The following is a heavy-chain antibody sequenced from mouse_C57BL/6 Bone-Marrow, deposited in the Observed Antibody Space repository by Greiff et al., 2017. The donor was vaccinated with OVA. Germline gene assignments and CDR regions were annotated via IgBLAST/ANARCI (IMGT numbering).Heavy chain of an antibody. D-gene: IGHD2-3*01. Sequence: QVQLQQPGAELVKPGASVKLSCKASGYTFTSYWMQWVKQRPGQGLEWIGEIDPSDSYTNYNQKFKGKATLTVDTSSSTAYMQLSSLTSEDSAVYDGARDGDGYYYFDYWGQGTTLTVSS. CDR1: GYTFTSYW. J-gene: IGHJ2*01. V-gene: IGHV1-50*01. CDR2: IDPSDSYT. CDR3: ARDGDGYYYFDY.